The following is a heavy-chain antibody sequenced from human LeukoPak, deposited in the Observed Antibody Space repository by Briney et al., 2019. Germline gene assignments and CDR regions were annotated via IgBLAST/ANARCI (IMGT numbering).Heavy chain of an antibody. CDR3: ANQISSNVDY. V-gene: IGHV3-23*01. CDR1: GFXFSSYA. CDR2: ITGSGANT. Sequence: GGSLRLSCAASGFXFSSYAITWVRQAPGKGLEWVSTITGSGANTYYADSVKGRFTISRDNSKNTLCLQMDSLRAEDTAVYYCANQISSNVDYWGQGTLVTVSS. J-gene: IGHJ4*02.